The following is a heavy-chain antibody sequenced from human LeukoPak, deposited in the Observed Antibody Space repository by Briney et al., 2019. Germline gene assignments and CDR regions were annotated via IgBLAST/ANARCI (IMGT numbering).Heavy chain of an antibody. D-gene: IGHD3-10*01. CDR1: GFTFDDYA. V-gene: IGHV3-9*01. CDR2: ISWNSGSI. Sequence: PGRSLRLSCAASGFTFDDYAMHWVRQAPGKGLEWVSGISWNSGSIGYADSVKGRFTTSRDNAKNSLYPQMNSLRAEDTALYYCAKDKDRITMVRGVPYFDYWGQGTLVTVSS. J-gene: IGHJ4*02. CDR3: AKDKDRITMVRGVPYFDY.